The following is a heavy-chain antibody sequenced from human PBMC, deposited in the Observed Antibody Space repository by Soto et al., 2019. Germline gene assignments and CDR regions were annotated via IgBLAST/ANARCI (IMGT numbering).Heavy chain of an antibody. J-gene: IGHJ4*02. D-gene: IGHD1-26*01. CDR1: GFTFSSYG. CDR2: IWCDGSNK. V-gene: IGHV3-33*01. Sequence: QVQLVESGGGVVQSGRSLRLSCAASGFTFSSYGMHWVRQAPGKGLEWVAVIWCDGSNKYYADSVKGRFTISRDNSKNTLDLQMNSLRAEDTAVYYCARDTSGSYLYFDYWGQGTLVTVSS. CDR3: ARDTSGSYLYFDY.